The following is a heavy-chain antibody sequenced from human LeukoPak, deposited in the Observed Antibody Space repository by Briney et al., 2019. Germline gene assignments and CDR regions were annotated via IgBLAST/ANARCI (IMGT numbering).Heavy chain of an antibody. Sequence: GGSLRLSCAASGFSFTNYAMSWVRQAPGKGLEWVSGVSGSGGKTYYADSVKGRFTVSRDNSKNTVDLQMNSLRAEDTAVYHCAKGTPGLWAFDIWGQGTMVTVSS. V-gene: IGHV3-23*01. D-gene: IGHD2-21*01. CDR2: VSGSGGKT. CDR3: AKGTPGLWAFDI. CDR1: GFSFTNYA. J-gene: IGHJ3*02.